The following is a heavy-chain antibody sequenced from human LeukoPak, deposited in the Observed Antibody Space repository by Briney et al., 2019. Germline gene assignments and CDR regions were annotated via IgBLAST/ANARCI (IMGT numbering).Heavy chain of an antibody. J-gene: IGHJ4*02. Sequence: ASVKVSCKASGYTFTGYYMHWVRRAPGQGLEWMGWINPNSGGTNYAQKFQGRVTMTRDTSISTAYMELSRLRSDDTALYYCAGSLGYCTSNFCYLKYWGQGTLVTVSS. V-gene: IGHV1-2*02. CDR2: INPNSGGT. CDR1: GYTFTGYY. CDR3: AGSLGYCTSNFCYLKY. D-gene: IGHD2-2*01.